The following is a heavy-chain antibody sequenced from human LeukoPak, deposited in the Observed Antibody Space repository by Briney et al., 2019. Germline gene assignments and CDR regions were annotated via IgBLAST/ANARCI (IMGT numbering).Heavy chain of an antibody. Sequence: GGSLRLSCAVSGFTFSSYWMSWVRQAPGKGLEWAANIKQDGSEKYYVDSVKGRFTISRDNAKNSLYLQMNSLRAEDTAVYYCARDTGWAVAGSTDYWGQGTLVTVSS. CDR1: GFTFSSYW. CDR3: ARDTGWAVAGSTDY. V-gene: IGHV3-7*01. J-gene: IGHJ4*02. D-gene: IGHD6-19*01. CDR2: IKQDGSEK.